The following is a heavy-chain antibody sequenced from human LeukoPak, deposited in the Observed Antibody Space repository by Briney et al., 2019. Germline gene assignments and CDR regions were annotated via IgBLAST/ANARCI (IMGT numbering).Heavy chain of an antibody. CDR2: INPNDGDT. D-gene: IGHD2-2*01. Sequence: ASVKVSCKASGYTFADYYMHWVRQAPGQGFEWMGWINPNDGDTNYAQKFQGRVTMTRDTSISTAHVEVSRLRSDDTAVYYCARANFLYCSSSTCLFDYWGQGTLVTVSS. J-gene: IGHJ4*02. V-gene: IGHV1-2*02. CDR1: GYTFADYY. CDR3: ARANFLYCSSSTCLFDY.